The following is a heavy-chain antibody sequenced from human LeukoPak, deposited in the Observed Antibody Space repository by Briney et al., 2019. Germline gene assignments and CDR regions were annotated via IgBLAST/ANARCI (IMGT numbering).Heavy chain of an antibody. CDR2: ICYDGSNK. J-gene: IGHJ6*02. CDR3: ARVPTAAGPSKFYYCYGMDV. V-gene: IGHV3-33*01. CDR1: GFTFSSYG. D-gene: IGHD6-13*01. Sequence: GGSLRLSCAASGFTFSSYGMHWVRQAPGKGLEWVAVICYDGSNKYYADSVKGRFTISRDNSKNTLYLQMNSLRAEDTAVYYCARVPTAAGPSKFYYCYGMDVWGQGTTVTVSS.